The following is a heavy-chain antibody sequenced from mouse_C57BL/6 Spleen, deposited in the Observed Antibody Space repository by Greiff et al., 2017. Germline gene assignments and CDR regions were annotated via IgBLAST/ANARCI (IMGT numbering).Heavy chain of an antibody. J-gene: IGHJ4*01. V-gene: IGHV1-22*01. Sequence: EVQLQESGPELVKPGASVKMSCKASGYTFTDYNMHWVKQSHGKSLEWIGYINPNNGGTSYNQKFKGKATLTVNKSSSTAYMELRSLTSEDSAVYYYALLYYYAMDYWGQGTSVTVSS. CDR2: INPNNGGT. D-gene: IGHD1-1*01. CDR1: GYTFTDYN. CDR3: ALLYYYAMDY.